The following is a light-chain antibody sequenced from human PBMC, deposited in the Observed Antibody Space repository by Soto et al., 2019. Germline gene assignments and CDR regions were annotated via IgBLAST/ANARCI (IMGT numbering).Light chain of an antibody. CDR3: LQDYNYPYT. Sequence: AIQMTQSPSSLSASVGDXXTITXRASQGIRNDLGWYQQKPGKAPKLLIYAASSLQSGVPSRFSGSGSGTDFTLTISSLQPEDFATYYCLQDYNYPYTFGQGTKLEIK. CDR2: AAS. V-gene: IGKV1-6*01. CDR1: QGIRND. J-gene: IGKJ2*01.